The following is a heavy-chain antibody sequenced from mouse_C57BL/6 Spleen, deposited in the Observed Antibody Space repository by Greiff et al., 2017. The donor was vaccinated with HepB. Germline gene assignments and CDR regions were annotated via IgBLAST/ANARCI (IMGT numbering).Heavy chain of an antibody. CDR2: IDPEDGET. CDR1: GFNIKDYY. CDR3: ARFITTVVADYYDAMDY. V-gene: IGHV14-2*01. Sequence: VQLKESGAELVKPGASVKLSCTASGFNIKDYYMHWVKQRTEQGLEWIGRIDPEDGETKYAPKFQGKAPITADTSSNTAYLQLSSLTSEDTAVYYCARFITTVVADYYDAMDYWGQGTSVTVSS. D-gene: IGHD1-1*01. J-gene: IGHJ4*01.